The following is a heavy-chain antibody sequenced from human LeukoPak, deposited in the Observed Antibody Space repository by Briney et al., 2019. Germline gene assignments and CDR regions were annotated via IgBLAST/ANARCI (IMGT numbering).Heavy chain of an antibody. CDR1: GFTFDDYA. D-gene: IGHD4-23*01. Sequence: PGGSLRLSCAASGFTFDDYAMHWVRQAPGKGLEWVSGISWNSGSIGYADSVKGRFTISRDDAKNSLYLQMCSLRAEDTALYYCAKAQDYGGKNYFDYWGQGTLVTVSS. J-gene: IGHJ4*02. V-gene: IGHV3-9*01. CDR3: AKAQDYGGKNYFDY. CDR2: ISWNSGSI.